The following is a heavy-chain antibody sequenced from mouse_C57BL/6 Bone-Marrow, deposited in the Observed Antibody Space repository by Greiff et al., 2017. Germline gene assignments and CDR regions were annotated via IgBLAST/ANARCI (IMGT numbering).Heavy chain of an antibody. CDR2: IDPSDSYT. J-gene: IGHJ1*03. CDR1: GYTFTSYW. CDR3: ARVGPHWYFDV. Sequence: VQLQQPGAELVMPGASVKLSCKASGYTFTSYWMHWVKQRPGQGLEWIGEIDPSDSYTNYNQKFKGKSTLTVDKSSSTAYVQLSSLTSEDSAVYYCARVGPHWYFDVWGTGTTVTVSS. V-gene: IGHV1-69*01. D-gene: IGHD6-1*01.